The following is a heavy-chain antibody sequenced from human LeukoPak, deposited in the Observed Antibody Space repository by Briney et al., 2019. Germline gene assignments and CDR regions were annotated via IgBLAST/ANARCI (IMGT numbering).Heavy chain of an antibody. J-gene: IGHJ4*02. Sequence: SETLSLTCTVSGGSISSSSYYWGWIRQPPGKGLEWIGSIYYSGSTYYNPSLKSRVTISVDTSKNQFSLKLSSVTAADTAVYYCARGQKEYGGYPFDYWGQGALVTVSS. D-gene: IGHD5-12*01. V-gene: IGHV4-39*07. CDR2: IYYSGST. CDR3: ARGQKEYGGYPFDY. CDR1: GGSISSSSYY.